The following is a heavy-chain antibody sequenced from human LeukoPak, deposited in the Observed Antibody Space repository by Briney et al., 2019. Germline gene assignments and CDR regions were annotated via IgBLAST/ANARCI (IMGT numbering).Heavy chain of an antibody. CDR2: IYYSWST. D-gene: IGHD3-10*01. CDR3: AREWGGSVPDYMDV. Sequence: SETLSLTCTVSGGSLSSYYWSWIRQPPGKGLEGMGYIYYSWSTNYNPALKSRGTISVDTSNTQFSLRLNSVPAADTAVYYCAREWGGSVPDYMDVWGRGTTVTVSS. J-gene: IGHJ6*03. CDR1: GGSLSSYY. V-gene: IGHV4-59*01.